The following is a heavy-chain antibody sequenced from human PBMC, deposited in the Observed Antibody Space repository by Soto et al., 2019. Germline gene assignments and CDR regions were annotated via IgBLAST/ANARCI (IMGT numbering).Heavy chain of an antibody. V-gene: IGHV3-23*01. CDR2: MGGSGGTT. CDR1: GFTFSNYA. J-gene: IGHJ4*02. D-gene: IGHD2-2*01. Sequence: VGSLRLSCAASGFTFSNYAMSWVRQAPGKGLGWVSAMGGSGGTTYHADSVKGRFTISRDNSKNTLYLQMNNLRAEDTAVYYCARDTRYCSSTNCYLVYWGQGTLVTVSS. CDR3: ARDTRYCSSTNCYLVY.